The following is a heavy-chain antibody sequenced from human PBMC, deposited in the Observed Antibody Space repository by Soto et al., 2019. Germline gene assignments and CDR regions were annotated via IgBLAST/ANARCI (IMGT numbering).Heavy chain of an antibody. J-gene: IGHJ6*02. CDR1: GFTFSSYW. CDR3: ARVLAGYYYYGMDV. D-gene: IGHD3-3*02. Sequence: GGSLRLSCAASGFTFSSYWMHWVRQAPGKGLVWVSRINSDGGSTSYADSVKGRFTISRDNAKNTLYLQMNSLRAEDTAVYYCARVLAGYYYYGMDVWGQGTTVTVSS. CDR2: INSDGGST. V-gene: IGHV3-74*01.